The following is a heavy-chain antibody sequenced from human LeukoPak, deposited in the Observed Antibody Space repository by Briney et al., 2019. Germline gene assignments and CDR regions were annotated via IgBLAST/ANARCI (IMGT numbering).Heavy chain of an antibody. V-gene: IGHV3-30*18. D-gene: IGHD5-12*01. CDR2: ISYDGNDK. CDR1: GFTFSKYG. J-gene: IGHJ4*02. Sequence: GGSLRLSCAASGFTFSKYGTYWVRQAPGKGLEWVTFISYDGNDKYYGDSVKGRFTISRDNSKNTLYLQMNSLRPEDTAVYYCAKDAIIVATIREIDSWGQGTLVTVSS. CDR3: AKDAIIVATIREIDS.